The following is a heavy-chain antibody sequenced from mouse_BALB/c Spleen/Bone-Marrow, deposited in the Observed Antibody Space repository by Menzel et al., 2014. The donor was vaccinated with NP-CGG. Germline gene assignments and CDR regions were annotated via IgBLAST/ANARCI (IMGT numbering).Heavy chain of an antibody. Sequence: VKLMESGTGLVVPSQSLSITCTVSGFSLTSYGVSWVRQSPGKGLEWLGVIWGDGSTNYHSALISRLSISKDNSKSQVFLKLSSLQTDDTATYYCAKQDYYRYDYAMDYWGQGTSVTVSS. V-gene: IGHV2-3*01. CDR1: GFSLTSYG. CDR2: IWGDGST. CDR3: AKQDYYRYDYAMDY. J-gene: IGHJ4*01. D-gene: IGHD2-14*01.